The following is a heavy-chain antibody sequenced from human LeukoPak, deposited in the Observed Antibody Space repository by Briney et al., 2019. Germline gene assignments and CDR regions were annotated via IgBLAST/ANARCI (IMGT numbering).Heavy chain of an antibody. CDR1: GGSISSGDSY. D-gene: IGHD4-17*01. V-gene: IGHV4-30-4*01. Sequence: PSETLSLTCTVSGGSISSGDSYWSWIRQPPGKGLEWIGYIYYSGSTYFNPSLKSRVTISLDTSNNQFSLKLSSVTAADTAVYYCARHDYGDYGAFDIWGQGTMVTVSS. CDR3: ARHDYGDYGAFDI. J-gene: IGHJ3*02. CDR2: IYYSGST.